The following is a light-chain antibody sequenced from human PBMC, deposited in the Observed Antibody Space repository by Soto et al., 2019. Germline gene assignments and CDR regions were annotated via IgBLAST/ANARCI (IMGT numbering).Light chain of an antibody. CDR3: SSYAGSNNFVV. V-gene: IGLV2-14*01. J-gene: IGLJ2*01. CDR1: SSDVGGYTY. CDR2: EVN. Sequence: QSALTQPASVSGSPRQSITISCTGASSDVGGYTYVSWYQQHPGKAPKLIIYEVNNRPSGVSHRFSGSKSGNTASLTVSGLQAEDEADYYCSSYAGSNNFVVFGGGTKLTVL.